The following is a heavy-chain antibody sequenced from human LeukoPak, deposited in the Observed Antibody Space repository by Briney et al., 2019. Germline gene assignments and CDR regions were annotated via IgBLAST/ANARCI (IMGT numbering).Heavy chain of an antibody. CDR3: ATVEATNGRHYYSSYVDV. CDR1: GFTFSSYS. J-gene: IGHJ6*03. D-gene: IGHD2-15*01. V-gene: IGHV3-21*01. Sequence: GGSLRLSCSASGFTFSSYSMNWVRQAPGKGLEWVSSINSGSTYTYYADSVRGRFTISRDNAKKSLFLQMDSLRAEDTAVYYCATVEATNGRHYYSSYVDVRGKGTTVTVSS. CDR2: INSGSTYT.